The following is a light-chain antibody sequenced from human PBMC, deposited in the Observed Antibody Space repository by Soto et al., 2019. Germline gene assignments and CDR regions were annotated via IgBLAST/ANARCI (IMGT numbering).Light chain of an antibody. V-gene: IGKV3-11*01. CDR2: DAS. J-gene: IGKJ4*01. Sequence: EIVLAQCPATLSLSPGERATLSCWASQSVSTYLAWYQQKPGQAPRLLIYDASNRATGIPARFSGSGSGTDFTLTISSLEPEDFAVYYCQQRSNWPRTFGGGTKVEIK. CDR3: QQRSNWPRT. CDR1: QSVSTY.